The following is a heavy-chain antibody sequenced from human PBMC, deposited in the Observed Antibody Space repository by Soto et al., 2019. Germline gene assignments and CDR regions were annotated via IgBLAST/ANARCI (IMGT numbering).Heavy chain of an antibody. CDR2: IYYSGST. CDR1: GGSTSSSSYY. CDR3: ARAGFPPSLYSSSSLGFRFDP. J-gene: IGHJ5*02. D-gene: IGHD6-6*01. Sequence: SETLSLTCTVSGGSTSSSSYYWGWIRQPPGKGLEWIGSIYYSGSTYYNPSLKSRVTISVDTSKNQFSLKLSSVTAADTAVYYCARAGFPPSLYSSSSLGFRFDPWGQGTLVTVSS. V-gene: IGHV4-39*01.